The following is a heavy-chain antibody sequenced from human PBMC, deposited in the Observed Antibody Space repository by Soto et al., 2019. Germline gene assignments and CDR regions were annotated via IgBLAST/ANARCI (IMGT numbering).Heavy chain of an antibody. J-gene: IGHJ3*01. Sequence: SETLSLTCTVSGGSISSYYWSWIRQPPGKGLEWIGYIYYSGSTNYNPSLKSRVTISVDTSKNQFSLKLSSVTASDTAGYYCARYDDIFTGYAFDLWGQGPMVTVSS. D-gene: IGHD3-9*01. CDR1: GGSISSYY. V-gene: IGHV4-59*01. CDR2: IYYSGST. CDR3: ARYDDIFTGYAFDL.